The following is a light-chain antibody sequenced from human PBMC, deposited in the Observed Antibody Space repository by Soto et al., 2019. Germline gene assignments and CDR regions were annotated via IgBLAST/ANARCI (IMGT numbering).Light chain of an antibody. Sequence: IQMTQSPSSVSASVGDRVTISCQASQGISRSLAWYQQKPGKAPKLLIYAASSLQSGVPSRFSGSGFGTDFTLTISSLQPEDSAIYYCPQADTFPITFGQGTRLEIK. CDR2: AAS. CDR3: PQADTFPIT. J-gene: IGKJ5*01. V-gene: IGKV1D-12*01. CDR1: QGISRS.